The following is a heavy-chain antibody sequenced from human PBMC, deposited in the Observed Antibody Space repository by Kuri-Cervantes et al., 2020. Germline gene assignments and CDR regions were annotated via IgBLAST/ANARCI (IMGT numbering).Heavy chain of an antibody. Sequence: LSLTCAASGFTFSSYAMHWVRQAPGKGLEWVAVISYDGSNKYYADSVKGRFTISRDNSKNTLYLQMNSLRAEDTAVYYCARDNYYDSSGYYYYYGMDVWGQGTTVTVSS. CDR3: ARDNYYDSSGYYYYYGMDV. D-gene: IGHD3-22*01. V-gene: IGHV3-30-3*01. J-gene: IGHJ6*02. CDR2: ISYDGSNK. CDR1: GFTFSSYA.